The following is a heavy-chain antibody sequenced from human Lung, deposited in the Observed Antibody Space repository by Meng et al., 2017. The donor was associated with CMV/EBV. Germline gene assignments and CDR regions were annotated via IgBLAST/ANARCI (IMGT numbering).Heavy chain of an antibody. CDR3: ARTYDLEGWYFDL. CDR2: INPDSGVT. J-gene: IGHJ2*01. V-gene: IGHV1-2*02. CDR1: GYTFTGYY. D-gene: IGHD3-3*01. Sequence: ASVXVSXKTSGYTFTGYYIHWIRQAPGQGLEWMGWINPDSGVTNYAQKFQGRVTMTRDTSISTAYMELSRLTSDATAVYYCARTYDLEGWYFDLWGRGTLVTVSS.